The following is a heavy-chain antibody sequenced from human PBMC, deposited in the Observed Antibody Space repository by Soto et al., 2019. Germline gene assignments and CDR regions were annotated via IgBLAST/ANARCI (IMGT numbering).Heavy chain of an antibody. Sequence: ASVKVSCKASGYKFSSYGITWVRRAPGQGLEWLGWISTYNGKTIYAQNLQDRVTMTIDASTSAAYLELRSLRSDDTALYYCARVNEGVYFDSRGFFDYWGQGTLVTVSS. J-gene: IGHJ4*02. CDR2: ISTYNGKT. CDR1: GYKFSSYG. D-gene: IGHD3-22*01. CDR3: ARVNEGVYFDSRGFFDY. V-gene: IGHV1-18*01.